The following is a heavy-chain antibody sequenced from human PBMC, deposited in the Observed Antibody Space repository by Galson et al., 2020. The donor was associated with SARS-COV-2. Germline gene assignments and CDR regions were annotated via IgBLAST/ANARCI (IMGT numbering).Heavy chain of an antibody. CDR1: GYIFTDYD. D-gene: IGHD6-19*01. Sequence: ASVKVSCKASGYIFTDYDIHWVRQAAGQGPEWMGWMSANSGYTGYAEKFQGRVSMTRSTSIRTAYMELSSLRSDDSAVYYCARSSAWSHFDYWGQGSLVIVSP. J-gene: IGHJ4*02. CDR3: ARSSAWSHFDY. V-gene: IGHV1-8*01. CDR2: MSANSGYT.